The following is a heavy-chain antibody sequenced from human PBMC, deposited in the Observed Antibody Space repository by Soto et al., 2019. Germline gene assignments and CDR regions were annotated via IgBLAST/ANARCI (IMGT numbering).Heavy chain of an antibody. Sequence: SETLSLTCTVSGGSISSYYWSWIRQPPGKGLEWIGYIYYSGSTNYNPSLKSRVTISVDTSKNQFSLKLSSVTAADTAVYYCASGITPQHWGQGTLVTVSS. CDR1: GGSISSYY. J-gene: IGHJ1*01. CDR2: IYYSGST. V-gene: IGHV4-59*01. CDR3: ASGITPQH.